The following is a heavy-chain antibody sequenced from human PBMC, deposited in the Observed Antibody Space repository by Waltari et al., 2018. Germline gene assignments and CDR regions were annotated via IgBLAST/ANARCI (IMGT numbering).Heavy chain of an antibody. Sequence: QVQLQESGPGLVKPSETLSLTCTVSGYSISSGSSWGWIRQPPGKGLEWIGSIYHSGSTYYNPSLKSRVTISVDTSKNQFSLKLSSVTAADTAVYYCASSGLDYWGQGTLVTVSS. D-gene: IGHD6-19*01. CDR3: ASSGLDY. V-gene: IGHV4-38-2*02. CDR1: GYSISSGSS. CDR2: IYHSGST. J-gene: IGHJ4*02.